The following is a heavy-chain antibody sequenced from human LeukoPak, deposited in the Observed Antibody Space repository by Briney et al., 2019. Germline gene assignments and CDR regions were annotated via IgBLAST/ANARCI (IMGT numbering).Heavy chain of an antibody. D-gene: IGHD6-13*01. V-gene: IGHV3-23*01. CDR3: AKGYYSSSD. J-gene: IGHJ4*02. Sequence: GGSLRLSCAASGFTFINYAMNWVRQAPGKGLEWVSSISGSGGNTYYADSVKGRFTISRDNSKITLYLQMSSLRAEDTAVYYCAKGYYSSSDWGQGTLLTVSS. CDR1: GFTFINYA. CDR2: ISGSGGNT.